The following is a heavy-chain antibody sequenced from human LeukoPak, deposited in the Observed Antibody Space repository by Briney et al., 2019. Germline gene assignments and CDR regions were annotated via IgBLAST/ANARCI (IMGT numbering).Heavy chain of an antibody. CDR3: ARVSPIDY. CDR1: GGSISTSSYY. Sequence: SETLSLTCTVSGGSISTSSYYWGWIRQSPGKGLEWIGSIYYSGSTYYNPSLKSRVTISVDTSKNQFSLKLSSVTAADTAVYYCARVSPIDYWGQGTLVTVSS. V-gene: IGHV4-39*07. J-gene: IGHJ4*02. CDR2: IYYSGST.